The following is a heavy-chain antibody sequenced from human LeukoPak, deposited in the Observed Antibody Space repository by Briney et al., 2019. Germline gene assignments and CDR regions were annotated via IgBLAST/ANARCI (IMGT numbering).Heavy chain of an antibody. Sequence: GGPLRLSCAASGFILSDYNMSWVRQAPGKGLAWVSFIAISGTYITYADSVKGRFTISRDNAKNSLYLQMNTLRAEDTAVYYCARDLSATARAYDYWGQGTLVTVSS. CDR2: IAISGTYI. CDR3: ARDLSATARAYDY. CDR1: GFILSDYN. J-gene: IGHJ4*02. V-gene: IGHV3-21*01. D-gene: IGHD1-26*01.